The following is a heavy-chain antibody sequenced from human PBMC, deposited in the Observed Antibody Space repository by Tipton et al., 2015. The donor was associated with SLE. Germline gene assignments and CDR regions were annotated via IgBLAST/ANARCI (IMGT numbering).Heavy chain of an antibody. CDR2: MNPNSGGT. CDR1: GYNFNAYY. J-gene: IGHJ4*02. D-gene: IGHD6-19*01. V-gene: IGHV1-2*06. CDR3: ARVGSGWFHFDY. Sequence: QLVQSGPEVKKSGASVKVSCKASGYNFNAYYIHWVRQAPGHGLEWMGQMNPNSGGTHYAQSFQGRVTMTGDTSVSTAYMELSGLRSDDTAVYFCARVGSGWFHFDYWGQGALVTVSS.